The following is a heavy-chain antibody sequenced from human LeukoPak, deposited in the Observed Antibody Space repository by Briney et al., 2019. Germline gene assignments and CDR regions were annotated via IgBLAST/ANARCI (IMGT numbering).Heavy chain of an antibody. CDR1: GGSISSYY. CDR2: IYYIGST. J-gene: IGHJ4*02. Sequence: PSETLSLTCTVSGGSISSYYWSWIRQPAGKGLEWIGRIYYIGSTNSNPSLQSRVTMSIDTSKNQFSLKLSSVTAADTAVYYCARGPGTDYPYYFDYWGQGTLVTVSS. CDR3: ARGPGTDYPYYFDY. V-gene: IGHV4-4*07. D-gene: IGHD3/OR15-3a*01.